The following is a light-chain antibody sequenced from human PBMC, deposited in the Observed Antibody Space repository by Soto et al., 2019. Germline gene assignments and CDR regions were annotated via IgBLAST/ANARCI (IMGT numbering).Light chain of an antibody. CDR2: SAS. CDR3: PQHHNWPLP. Sequence: AQDTFPLSGRARGSVCVKISQSLTSRYLAWYRQKPGQAPRLLIYSASTRATGIPARFSGTGSGTEFTPTIRSLQSEDSAVFSCPQHHNWPLPFGGGTKVDIK. CDR1: QSLTSRY. J-gene: IGKJ4*01. V-gene: IGKV3D-15*01.